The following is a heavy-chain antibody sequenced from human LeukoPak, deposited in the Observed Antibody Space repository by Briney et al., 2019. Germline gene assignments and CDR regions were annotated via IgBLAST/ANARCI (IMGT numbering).Heavy chain of an antibody. CDR1: LDSTTSNF. D-gene: IGHD1-14*01. CDR2: IHRSGSP. CDR3: AREILGGFNPGAY. Sequence: SETLSLTCTVSLDSTTSNFWSWVRQPPGKGLEWIGEIHRSGSPNYNPSLQSRVTISIDRSRDQIVLELSSVTAADTAFYYCAREILGGFNPGAYWGQGTLVTVSS. V-gene: IGHV4-4*02. J-gene: IGHJ4*02.